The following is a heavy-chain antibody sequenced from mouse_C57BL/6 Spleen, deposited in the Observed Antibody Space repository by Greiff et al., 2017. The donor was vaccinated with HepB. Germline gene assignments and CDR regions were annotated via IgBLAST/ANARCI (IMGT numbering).Heavy chain of an antibody. CDR2: ISNLAYSI. CDR3: ARHEGALRRGYAMDY. J-gene: IGHJ4*01. Sequence: EVMLVESGGGLVQPGGSLKLSCAASGFTFSDYGMAWVRQAPRKGPEWVAFISNLAYSIYYADTVTGRFTISRENAKNTLYLEMSSLRSEDTAMYYCARHEGALRRGYAMDYWVQGTSVTVSS. D-gene: IGHD2-12*01. V-gene: IGHV5-15*01. CDR1: GFTFSDYG.